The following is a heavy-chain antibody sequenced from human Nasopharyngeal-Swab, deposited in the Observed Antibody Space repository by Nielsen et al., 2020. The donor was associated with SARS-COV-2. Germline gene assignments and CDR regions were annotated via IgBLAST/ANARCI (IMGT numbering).Heavy chain of an antibody. V-gene: IGHV3-73*01. CDR3: TVDYGMDV. J-gene: IGHJ6*02. CDR1: GFTFSSYA. D-gene: IGHD2-15*01. Sequence: GESLKISCAASGFTFSSYAMSWVRQASGKGLEWVGRIRSKANSYATAYAASVKGRFTISRDDSKNTAYLQMNSLKTEDTAVYYCTVDYGMDVWGQGTTVTVSS. CDR2: IRSKANSYAT.